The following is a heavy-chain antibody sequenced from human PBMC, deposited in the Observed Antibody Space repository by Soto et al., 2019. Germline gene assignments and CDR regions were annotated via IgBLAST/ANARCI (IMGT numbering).Heavy chain of an antibody. CDR2: IWYDGSNQ. D-gene: IGHD5-18*01. Sequence: PGGSLRLSCAASGFAFSSYGMHWVRQAPGKGLEWVAVIWYDGSNQYYADSAKGRFTISRDNSKNTLYLQMNSLRAEDTAVYYCARDRSQLSSFDYWGQGTLVTVSS. J-gene: IGHJ4*02. CDR3: ARDRSQLSSFDY. V-gene: IGHV3-33*01. CDR1: GFAFSSYG.